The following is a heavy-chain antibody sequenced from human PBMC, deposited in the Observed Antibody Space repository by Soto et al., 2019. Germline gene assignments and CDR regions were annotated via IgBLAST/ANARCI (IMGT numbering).Heavy chain of an antibody. Sequence: GGSLRLSCAASGFTFSSYAMHWVRQAPGKGLEWVAVISYDGSNKYYADSVKGRFTISRDNSKNTLYLQMNSLRAEDTAVYYCAKDPRANWANDAFDIWGQGTMVTVSS. J-gene: IGHJ3*02. CDR2: ISYDGSNK. CDR3: AKDPRANWANDAFDI. CDR1: GFTFSSYA. D-gene: IGHD7-27*01. V-gene: IGHV3-30*04.